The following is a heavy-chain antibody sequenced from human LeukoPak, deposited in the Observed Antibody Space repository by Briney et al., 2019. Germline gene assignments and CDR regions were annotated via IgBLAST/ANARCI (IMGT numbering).Heavy chain of an antibody. J-gene: IGHJ4*02. CDR2: INWNGGST. CDR3: ARDLESSSSWYVDY. D-gene: IGHD6-13*01. V-gene: IGHV3-20*04. Sequence: GGSLRLSCAASGFTFDDYGMSWVRPAPGKGLEWVSGINWNGGSTGYAGSVKGRFTISRDNAKNSLYLQMNSLRAEDTALYYCARDLESSSSWYVDYWGQGTLVTVSS. CDR1: GFTFDDYG.